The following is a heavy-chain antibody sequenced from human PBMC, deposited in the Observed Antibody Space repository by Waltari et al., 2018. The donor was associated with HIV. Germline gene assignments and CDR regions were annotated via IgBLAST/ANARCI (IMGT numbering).Heavy chain of an antibody. CDR2: IYPGDSET. J-gene: IGHJ4*02. D-gene: IGHD5-18*01. Sequence: EVQLVQSGAEVKKPGESLKISCKGSGYSFSYYWIGWVRQTPGKGLEWMGMIYPGDSETRYSPSFRGQVIISVDKSIRTAYLQWGSLKASDSGMYYCVKEGFEDSDVFSPSDHWGQGTLVTVTS. V-gene: IGHV5-51*01. CDR1: GYSFSYYW. CDR3: VKEGFEDSDVFSPSDH.